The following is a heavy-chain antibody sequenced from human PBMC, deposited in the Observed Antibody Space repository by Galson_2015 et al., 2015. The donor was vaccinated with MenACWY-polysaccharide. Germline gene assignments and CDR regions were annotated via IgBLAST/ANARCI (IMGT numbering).Heavy chain of an antibody. J-gene: IGHJ5*02. Sequence: SLRLSCAASGFSFSTCWMHWVRHAPGKGLVWVSRINADGSATGYADSVRGRFTISRDNAKNTLYLEMNSLRAEDTAVYYCTKASARFCSGARYTTISFDPCAQATQVTASS. CDR3: TKASARFCSGARYTTISFDP. V-gene: IGHV3-74*01. CDR1: GFSFSTCW. D-gene: IGHD2-15*01. CDR2: INADGSAT.